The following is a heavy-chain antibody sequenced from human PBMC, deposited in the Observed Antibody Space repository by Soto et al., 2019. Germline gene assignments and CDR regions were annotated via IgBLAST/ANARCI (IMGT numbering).Heavy chain of an antibody. CDR1: GFTFSSYG. Sequence: GGSLRLSCAASGFTFSSYGMHWVRQAPGKGLEWVAVISYDGSNKYYADSVKGRFTISRDNSKNTLYLQMNSLRVEDTALYYCARSVYSSDHFDFWGQGTLVTVSS. J-gene: IGHJ4*02. CDR3: ARSVYSSDHFDF. CDR2: ISYDGSNK. D-gene: IGHD3-22*01. V-gene: IGHV3-30*03.